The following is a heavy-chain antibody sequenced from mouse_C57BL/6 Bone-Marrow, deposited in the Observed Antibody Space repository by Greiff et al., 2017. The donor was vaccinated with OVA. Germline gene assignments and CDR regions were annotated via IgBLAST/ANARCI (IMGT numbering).Heavy chain of an antibody. CDR2: IYPRSGNT. D-gene: IGHD2-2*01. Sequence: SGAELARPGASVKLSCKASGYTFTSYGISWVKQRTGQGLEWIGEIYPRSGNTYYNEKFKGKATLTADKSSSTAYMELRSLTSEDSAVYFCAREGYKGFAYWGQGTLVTVSA. J-gene: IGHJ3*01. CDR1: GYTFTSYG. V-gene: IGHV1-81*01. CDR3: AREGYKGFAY.